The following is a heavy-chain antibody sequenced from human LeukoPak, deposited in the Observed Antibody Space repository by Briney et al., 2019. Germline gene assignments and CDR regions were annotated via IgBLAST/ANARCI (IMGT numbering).Heavy chain of an antibody. CDR2: IYYSGST. Sequence: SETLSLTCTVSGGSISTFYWSWIRQPPGKGLEWIGYIYYSGSTNYNPSLKSRVTISEDTSKNQFSLKLSSVTAADTAVYYCARITIFGVAADPNWFDPWGQGTLVTVSS. CDR3: ARITIFGVAADPNWFDP. V-gene: IGHV4-59*01. D-gene: IGHD3-3*01. J-gene: IGHJ5*02. CDR1: GGSISTFY.